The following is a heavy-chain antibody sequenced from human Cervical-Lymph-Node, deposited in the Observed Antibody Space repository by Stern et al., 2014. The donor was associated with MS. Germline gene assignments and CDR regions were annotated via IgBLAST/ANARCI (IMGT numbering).Heavy chain of an antibody. CDR2: ISHSGDST. CDR3: AKCSSMSCYGDPSDS. CDR1: GFTFRNYG. Sequence: EVQLVESGGGLVQPGGSLRLSCAASGFTFRNYGMSWVRQAPGKGLEWVSTISHSGDSTYYADSVKGLFTISRDNSKNTLFLQMNTLRAEDTAVYYCAKCSSMSCYGDPSDSWGQGTLVTVSS. V-gene: IGHV3-23*04. D-gene: IGHD2-2*01. J-gene: IGHJ4*02.